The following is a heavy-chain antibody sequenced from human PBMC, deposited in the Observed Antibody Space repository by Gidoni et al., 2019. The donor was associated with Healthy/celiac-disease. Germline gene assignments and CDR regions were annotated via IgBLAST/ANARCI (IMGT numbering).Heavy chain of an antibody. D-gene: IGHD6-13*01. J-gene: IGHJ4*02. Sequence: QVQLQESGPGLVKPSETLSLTCTVAGGSISSYYWSWIRQPAGKGLEWIGRIYTSGSTNYTPSLKSRVTMSVDTSKNQFSLKLSSVTAADTAVYYCARGRSSWYEFELSFDYWGQGTLVTVSS. CDR3: ARGRSSWYEFELSFDY. CDR2: IYTSGST. V-gene: IGHV4-4*07. CDR1: GGSISSYY.